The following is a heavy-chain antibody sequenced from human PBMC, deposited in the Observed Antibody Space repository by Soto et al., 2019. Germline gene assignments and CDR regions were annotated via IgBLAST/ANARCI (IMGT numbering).Heavy chain of an antibody. Sequence: QVQLVEFGGGVVQPGRSLRLSCAASGFTFSDYAMHWVRQAPGKGLEWVAIISFDGSNEHYADSVQGRFTISRDNSENTLSLQMHILRVEDTAVYFCAKGGYYSLFDIWGQGTMVTVSA. J-gene: IGHJ3*02. CDR3: AKGGYYSLFDI. V-gene: IGHV3-30-3*01. D-gene: IGHD3-16*01. CDR1: GFTFSDYA. CDR2: ISFDGSNE.